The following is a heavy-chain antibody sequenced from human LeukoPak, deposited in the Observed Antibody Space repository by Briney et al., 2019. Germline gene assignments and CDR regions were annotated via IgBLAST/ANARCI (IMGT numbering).Heavy chain of an antibody. CDR2: ISGSGGST. J-gene: IGHJ2*01. CDR1: GFTFSNYA. Sequence: GGSLRLSCAASGFTFSNYAMSWVRQAPGKGLEWVSGISGSGGSTYYADSVKGRFTISRDNSKNTLYLQMNSLRAEDTAVYYCARDLNIAAAGTDYWYFDLWGRGTLVTVSS. D-gene: IGHD6-13*01. CDR3: ARDLNIAAAGTDYWYFDL. V-gene: IGHV3-23*01.